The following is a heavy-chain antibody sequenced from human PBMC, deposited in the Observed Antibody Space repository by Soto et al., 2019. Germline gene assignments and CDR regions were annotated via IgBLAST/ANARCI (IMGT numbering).Heavy chain of an antibody. V-gene: IGHV3-23*01. CDR1: GFTFSSYA. Sequence: PGGSLRLSCAASGFTFSSYAMSWVRQAPGKGLEWVSAISGGGGSTYYADSVKGRFTISRDNSKNTLYLQMNSLRAEDTAVYYCAKDKPTPITMIVVVITTSAFDIWGQGTMVTVSS. CDR3: AKDKPTPITMIVVVITTSAFDI. CDR2: ISGGGGST. D-gene: IGHD3-22*01. J-gene: IGHJ3*02.